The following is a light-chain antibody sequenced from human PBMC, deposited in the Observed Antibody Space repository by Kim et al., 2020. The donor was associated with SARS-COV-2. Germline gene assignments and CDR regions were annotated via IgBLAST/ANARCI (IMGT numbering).Light chain of an antibody. CDR3: QSYDSSLSSWV. V-gene: IGLV1-40*01. CDR2: GNS. Sequence: QRVTISCTGSSSNIGAGYDAHWYQQFPGTAPKLLIYGNSNRPSGVPDRFSGSKSGTSASLAITGLQADDEADYYCQSYDSSLSSWVFGGGTQLTVL. CDR1: SSNIGAGYD. J-gene: IGLJ3*02.